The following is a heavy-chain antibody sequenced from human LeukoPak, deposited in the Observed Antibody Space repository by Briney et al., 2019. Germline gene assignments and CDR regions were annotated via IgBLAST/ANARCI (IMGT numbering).Heavy chain of an antibody. CDR1: GFTFSSYG. CDR2: ISSSGGST. V-gene: IGHV3-23*01. Sequence: GRSLRLSCAASGFTFSSYGMSWVRQAPGKGLEWVSAISSSGGSTYYADSVKGRFTISRDNSKNTLYLQMNSLRAEDTAVYYCAKEYSYGYAFFDYWGQGTLVTVSS. J-gene: IGHJ4*02. CDR3: AKEYSYGYAFFDY. D-gene: IGHD5-18*01.